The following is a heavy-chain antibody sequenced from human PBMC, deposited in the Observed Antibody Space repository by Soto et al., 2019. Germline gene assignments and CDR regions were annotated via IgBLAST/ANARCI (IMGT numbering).Heavy chain of an antibody. CDR3: ARGTVTTDYYYYYMAV. CDR1: GYTFTGYY. Sequence: ASVKVSCKASGYTFTGYYMHWVRQAPGQGLEWMGWINPNSGGTNYAQKFQGWVTMTRDTSISTAYMELSRLRSDDTAVYYCARGTVTTDYYYYYMAVWGKGTTVTVSS. J-gene: IGHJ6*03. D-gene: IGHD4-17*01. CDR2: INPNSGGT. V-gene: IGHV1-2*04.